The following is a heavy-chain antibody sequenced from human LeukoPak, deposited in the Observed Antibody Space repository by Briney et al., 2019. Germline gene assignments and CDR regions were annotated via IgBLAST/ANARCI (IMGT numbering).Heavy chain of an antibody. CDR1: GGSISSSRYY. D-gene: IGHD3-10*01. CDR3: AKYGSGTY. V-gene: IGHV4-39*01. J-gene: IGHJ4*02. Sequence: SETLSLTCTVSGGSISSSRYYWAWIRQPPGKGLEWIGSVFYTGTTDYNPSLNSRVIISIDTSKNQFSLNLGSVTAADSAFYYCAKYGSGTYWGQGTLVTVSS. CDR2: VFYTGTT.